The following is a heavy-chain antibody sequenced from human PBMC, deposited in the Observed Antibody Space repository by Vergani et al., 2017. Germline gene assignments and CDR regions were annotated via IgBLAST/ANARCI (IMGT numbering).Heavy chain of an antibody. D-gene: IGHD2-21*01. Sequence: QAQLQESGPGLVKPSETLSLTCTVSGASVNSYYWSWIRQPPGEGLEWMGYVSFRRDTFYDPSFKGRMTISLNTSSNQFSLSLTSVTAADTAVYYCARDGGEYDKDALDVWGQGTKVTVTS. CDR1: GASVNSYY. J-gene: IGHJ3*01. CDR3: ARDGGEYDKDALDV. CDR2: VSFRRDT. V-gene: IGHV4-59*02.